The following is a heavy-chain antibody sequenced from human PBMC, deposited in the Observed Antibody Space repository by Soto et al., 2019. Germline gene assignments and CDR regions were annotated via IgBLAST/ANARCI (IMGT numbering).Heavy chain of an antibody. Sequence: GESLKISCKGSGYSFTSYWIGWVRQMPGKGLEWMGIIYPGDSDTRYSPSFQGQVTISADKSISTAYLKWSSLKASDTAMYYCARPPGGLGATNDAFDIWGQGTMVTVSS. D-gene: IGHD1-26*01. CDR1: GYSFTSYW. J-gene: IGHJ3*02. CDR3: ARPPGGLGATNDAFDI. CDR2: IYPGDSDT. V-gene: IGHV5-51*01.